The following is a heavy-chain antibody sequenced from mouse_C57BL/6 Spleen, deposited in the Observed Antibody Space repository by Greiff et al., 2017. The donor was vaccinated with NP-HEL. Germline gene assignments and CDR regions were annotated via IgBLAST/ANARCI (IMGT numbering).Heavy chain of an antibody. CDR3: ARSHDGQVFYYAMDY. J-gene: IGHJ4*01. Sequence: VQLQQSGAELVKPGASVKLSCKASGYTFTSYWMHWVKQRPGQGLEWIGMIHPNSGSTNYNEKFKSKATLTVDKSSSTAYMQLSSLTSEDSAVYYCARSHDGQVFYYAMDYWGQGTSVTVSS. CDR1: GYTFTSYW. D-gene: IGHD2-3*01. V-gene: IGHV1-64*01. CDR2: IHPNSGST.